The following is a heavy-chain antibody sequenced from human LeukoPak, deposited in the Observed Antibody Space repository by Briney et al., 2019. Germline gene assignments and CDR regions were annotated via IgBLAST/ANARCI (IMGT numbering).Heavy chain of an antibody. Sequence: GASVKVSCKASGYTFTDYYMHWVQQAPGKGLEWMGRVDPEDGETIYAEKFQGRVTITADTSTDTAYMELSSLRSEDTAVYYCATLFQLVPAAFDYWGQGTLVTVSS. J-gene: IGHJ4*02. D-gene: IGHD2-2*01. CDR3: ATLFQLVPAAFDY. CDR1: GYTFTDYY. CDR2: VDPEDGET. V-gene: IGHV1-69-2*01.